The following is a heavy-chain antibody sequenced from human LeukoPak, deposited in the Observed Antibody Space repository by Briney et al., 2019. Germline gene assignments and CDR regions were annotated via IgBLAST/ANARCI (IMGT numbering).Heavy chain of an antibody. CDR2: INPSSGGT. V-gene: IGHV1-2*02. J-gene: IGHJ5*02. D-gene: IGHD2-2*01. CDR1: GYTFTGYY. CDR3: ARGGTYCSSTSCYDDWFDP. Sequence: ASVKVSCKASGYTFTGYYMHWVRQAPGQGLEWMGWINPSSGGTNYAQKFQGRVTMTRDTSISTAYMELSRLRSDDTAVYYCARGGTYCSSTSCYDDWFDPWGQGTLVTVSS.